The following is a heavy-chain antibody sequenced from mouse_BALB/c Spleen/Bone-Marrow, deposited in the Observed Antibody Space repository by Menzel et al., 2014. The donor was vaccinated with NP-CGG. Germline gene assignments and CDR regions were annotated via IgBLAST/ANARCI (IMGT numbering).Heavy chain of an antibody. CDR2: IYPGSGST. D-gene: IGHD1-1*01. V-gene: IGHV1S22*01. J-gene: IGHJ3*01. CDR3: TSYGAWFAY. CDR1: GYTFTSYW. Sequence: LQQSGSELVRPGDSVKLSCKASGYTFTSYWMHWVKQRPGQGLEWIGNIYPGSGSTNYDEKFKSKATLTVDTSSSTAYMQLSSLTSEDSAVYYCTSYGAWFAYWGQGTLVTVSA.